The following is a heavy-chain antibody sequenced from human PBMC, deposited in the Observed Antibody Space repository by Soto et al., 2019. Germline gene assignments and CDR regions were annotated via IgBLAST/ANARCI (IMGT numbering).Heavy chain of an antibody. CDR1: GYTFTSYG. CDR3: ARGYCSSTSCYWGYYYMDV. D-gene: IGHD2-2*01. Sequence: GASVKVSCKASGYTFTSYGISWVRQAPGQGLEWMGWISAYNGNTNYAQKLQGRVTMTTDTSTSTAYMELRSLRSDDTAVYYCARGYCSSTSCYWGYYYMDVWGKGTTVTVSS. V-gene: IGHV1-18*01. J-gene: IGHJ6*03. CDR2: ISAYNGNT.